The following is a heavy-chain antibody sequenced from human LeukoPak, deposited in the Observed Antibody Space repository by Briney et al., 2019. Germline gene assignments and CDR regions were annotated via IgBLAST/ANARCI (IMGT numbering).Heavy chain of an antibody. CDR1: GGSFSGYY. D-gene: IGHD3-10*01. J-gene: IGHJ4*02. CDR3: ARFTLYYYGSGSPNAYYFDY. Sequence: SETLSLTCAVYGGSFSGYYWSWIRQPPGRGLEWIGEIKHSESTNYNPSLKSRVTISVDTSKNQFSLKLSSVTAADTAVYYCARFTLYYYGSGSPNAYYFDYWGQGTLVTVSS. V-gene: IGHV4-34*01. CDR2: IKHSEST.